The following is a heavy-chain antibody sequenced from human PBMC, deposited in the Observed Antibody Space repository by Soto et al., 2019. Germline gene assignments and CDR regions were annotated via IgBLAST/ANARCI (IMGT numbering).Heavy chain of an antibody. Sequence: RGSLRLSCAASGFTFSDYAMTWVRQTPGKGLEWVSAISGTGGSTYYADSVKGRFTISRDNSKNTLYVQMTSLRAEDTAVYYCAKNSGFWSGPYYFYGMDVWGQGT. D-gene: IGHD3-3*01. V-gene: IGHV3-23*01. CDR3: AKNSGFWSGPYYFYGMDV. J-gene: IGHJ6*02. CDR2: ISGTGGST. CDR1: GFTFSDYA.